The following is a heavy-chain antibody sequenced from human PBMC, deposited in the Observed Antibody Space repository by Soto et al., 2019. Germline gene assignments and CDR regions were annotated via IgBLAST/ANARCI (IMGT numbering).Heavy chain of an antibody. D-gene: IGHD1-26*01. CDR3: ARGPYSGSYYNWFDP. CDR1: GGSISSGDYY. CDR2: IYYSGST. J-gene: IGHJ5*02. V-gene: IGHV4-30-4*01. Sequence: SETLSLTCTVSGGSISSGDYYWSWIRKPPGKGLEWIGYIYYSGSTYYNPSLKSRVTISVDTSKNQFSLKLSSVTAADTAVYYCARGPYSGSYYNWFDPWGQGTLVTVSS.